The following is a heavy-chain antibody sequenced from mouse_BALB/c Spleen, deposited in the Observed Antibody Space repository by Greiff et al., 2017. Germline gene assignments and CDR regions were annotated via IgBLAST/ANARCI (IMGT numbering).Heavy chain of an antibody. J-gene: IGHJ1*01. V-gene: IGHV5-17*02. CDR2: ISSGSSTI. D-gene: IGHD2-1*01. CDR1: GFTFSSFG. Sequence: EVQLVESGGGLVQPGGSRKLSCAASGFTFSSFGMHWVRQAPEKGLEWVAYISSGSSTIYYADTVKGRFTISRDNPKNTLFLPMTSLRSEDTAMYYCARWDGNYEYFDVWGAGTTVTVSS. CDR3: ARWDGNYEYFDV.